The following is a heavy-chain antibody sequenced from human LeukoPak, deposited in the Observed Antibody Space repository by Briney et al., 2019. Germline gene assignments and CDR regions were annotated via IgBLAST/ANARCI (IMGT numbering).Heavy chain of an antibody. V-gene: IGHV4-61*02. CDR1: GGSISSGDYY. J-gene: IGHJ4*02. CDR2: IYTSGST. CDR3: ARGSTGTTSPFDY. D-gene: IGHD1-7*01. Sequence: PSQTLSLTCTVSGGSISSGDYYWSWIRQPAGKGLEWIGRIYTSGSTNYNPSLKSRVTMSVDTSKNQFSLKLSSVTAADTAVYYCARGSTGTTSPFDYWGQGTLVTVSS.